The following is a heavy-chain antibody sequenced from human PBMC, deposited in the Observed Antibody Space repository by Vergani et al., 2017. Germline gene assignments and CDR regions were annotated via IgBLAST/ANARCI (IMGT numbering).Heavy chain of an antibody. J-gene: IGHJ4*02. CDR2: IKQDGSEK. Sequence: EVQLVESGGGLVQPGRSLRLSCAASGFTFSSYWMSWVRQAPGKGLEWVANIKQDGSEKYYVDSVKGRFTISRDNAKNSLYLQMNSLRAEDTAVYYCARDMSYYGSGTLFSYWGQGTLVTVSS. D-gene: IGHD3-10*01. V-gene: IGHV3-7*01. CDR1: GFTFSSYW. CDR3: ARDMSYYGSGTLFSY.